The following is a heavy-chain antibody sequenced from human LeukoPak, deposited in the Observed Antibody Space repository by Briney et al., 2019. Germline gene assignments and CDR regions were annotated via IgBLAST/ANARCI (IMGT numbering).Heavy chain of an antibody. V-gene: IGHV3-21*03. CDR3: ARDPVVGVLGGYYFDY. CDR1: GFTFSNYS. D-gene: IGHD1-26*01. J-gene: IGHJ4*02. Sequence: KAGGSLRLSCAASGFTFSNYSMNWVRQAPGKGLEWVSSISSSSSYIYYADSVKGRFTISRDNAKNSLYLQMNSLRAEDTAVYYCARDPVVGVLGGYYFDYWGQGTLVTVSS. CDR2: ISSSSSYI.